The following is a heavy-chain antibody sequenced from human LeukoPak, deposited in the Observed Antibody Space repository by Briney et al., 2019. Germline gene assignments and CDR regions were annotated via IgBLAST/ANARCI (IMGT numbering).Heavy chain of an antibody. V-gene: IGHV4-59*01. J-gene: IGHJ3*02. CDR1: GGSISSYY. Sequence: KPSETLSLTCTVSGGSISSYYWSWIRQPPGKGLEWIGYIYYSGSTNYNPSLKSRVTISVDTSKNQFSLKLSSVTAADTAVYYCARGPQLPDAFDIWGQGTMVTVSS. CDR2: IYYSGST. D-gene: IGHD2-2*01. CDR3: ARGPQLPDAFDI.